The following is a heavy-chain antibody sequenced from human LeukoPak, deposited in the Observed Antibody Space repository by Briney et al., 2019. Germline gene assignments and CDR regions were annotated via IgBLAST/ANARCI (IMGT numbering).Heavy chain of an antibody. CDR2: IYPGDSDT. V-gene: IGHV5-51*01. CDR3: ASARSSSWYRFDY. Sequence: GESLKISCKGSGYSFTSYWIGWVRQMPGKGLEWMGIIYPGDSDTRYSPSFQGQVTISADKSISTAYLQWSSLKASDTAMYYCASARSSSWYRFDYWGQGTLVTVSS. J-gene: IGHJ4*02. D-gene: IGHD6-13*01. CDR1: GYSFTSYW.